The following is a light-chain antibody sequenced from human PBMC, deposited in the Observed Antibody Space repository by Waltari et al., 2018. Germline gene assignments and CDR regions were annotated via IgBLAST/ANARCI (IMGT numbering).Light chain of an antibody. CDR3: LLSYSGPRV. CDR1: TGAVTSGHF. V-gene: IGLV7-46*01. Sequence: QAVVTQEPSLTVSPGGTVTLTCGSSTGAVTSGHFPYWFQQKPGQAPRTLIYDTRNKHPWTPARFPGSLLGGKAARTLSGAQPEEEAEYYCLLSYSGPRVFGGGTKLTVL. CDR2: DTR. J-gene: IGLJ2*01.